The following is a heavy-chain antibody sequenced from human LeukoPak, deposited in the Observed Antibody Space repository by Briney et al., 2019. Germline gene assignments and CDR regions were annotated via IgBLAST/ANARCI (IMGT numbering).Heavy chain of an antibody. Sequence: GGSLRLSCAASGFTFSSYWMSWVRQAPGKGLEWVANIKQDGSEKYYVDSVKGRFTISRDNAKNSLYLQMNSLRAEDTAVYYCAREYSSGWYRVDYWGQGTLVTVSS. J-gene: IGHJ4*02. D-gene: IGHD6-19*01. CDR3: AREYSSGWYRVDY. V-gene: IGHV3-7*01. CDR2: IKQDGSEK. CDR1: GFTFSSYW.